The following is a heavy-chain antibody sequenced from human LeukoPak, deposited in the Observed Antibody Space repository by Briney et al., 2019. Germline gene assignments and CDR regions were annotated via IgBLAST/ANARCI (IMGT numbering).Heavy chain of an antibody. D-gene: IGHD3-22*01. Sequence: PSETLSLTCTVSGGSISSSSYYWGWIRQPPGKGLEWIGTIYYSGSTYYNPSLKSRVTISVDTSKNQFSLKLNSVTAADTAVYYCAVAGVRYYDSSGLYAFDFWGQGTMVTVSS. J-gene: IGHJ3*01. CDR1: GGSISSSSYY. CDR2: IYYSGST. V-gene: IGHV4-39*01. CDR3: AVAGVRYYDSSGLYAFDF.